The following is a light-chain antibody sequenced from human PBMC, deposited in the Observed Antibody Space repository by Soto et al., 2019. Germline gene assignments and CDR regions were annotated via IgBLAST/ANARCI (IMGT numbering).Light chain of an antibody. CDR3: LQYASPLYT. CDR1: QSLSSSF. V-gene: IGKV3-20*01. J-gene: IGKJ2*01. CDR2: AGS. Sequence: VLTQSPGTLSLSPGERATLSCRASQSLSSSFLAWYQKKPGLAPRLLLYAGSNRATGIPDRFSGSGSVTDFTLSISRLEPEDFAVYFCLQYASPLYTFGQGTKLEIK.